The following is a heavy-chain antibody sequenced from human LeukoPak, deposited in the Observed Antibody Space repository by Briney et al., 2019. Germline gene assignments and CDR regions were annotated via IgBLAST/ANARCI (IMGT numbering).Heavy chain of an antibody. D-gene: IGHD6-13*01. CDR1: GFTFSSYS. J-gene: IGHJ4*02. Sequence: GGSLGLSCAASGFTFSSYSMNWVRQAPGKGLEWVSSISSSSSYIYYADSAKGRFTISRDNAKNSLYLQMNSLRAEDTAVYYCARDGMYSSSWITDYWGQGTLVTVSS. CDR3: ARDGMYSSSWITDY. V-gene: IGHV3-21*01. CDR2: ISSSSSYI.